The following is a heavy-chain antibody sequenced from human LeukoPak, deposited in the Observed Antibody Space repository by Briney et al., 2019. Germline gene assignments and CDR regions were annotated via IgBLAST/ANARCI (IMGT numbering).Heavy chain of an antibody. CDR1: GFTFSNYW. Sequence: PGGSLRLSCAASGFTFSNYWMHWVRQAPGQGLVWVSRISTDGSTTRYADSVKGRFTISRDNAKNSLYLQMNSLRAEDTAVYYCARGRDGYNSLDYWGQGTLVTVSS. D-gene: IGHD5-24*01. CDR2: ISTDGSTT. V-gene: IGHV3-74*01. CDR3: ARGRDGYNSLDY. J-gene: IGHJ4*02.